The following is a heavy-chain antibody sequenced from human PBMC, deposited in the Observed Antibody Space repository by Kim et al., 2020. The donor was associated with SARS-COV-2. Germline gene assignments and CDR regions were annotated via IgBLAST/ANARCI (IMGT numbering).Heavy chain of an antibody. CDR2: IYYSGST. CDR3: ARHGVSQHVRPGFDY. J-gene: IGHJ4*02. CDR1: GGSISSSSYY. D-gene: IGHD3-3*01. V-gene: IGHV4-39*01. Sequence: SETLSLTCTVSGGSISSSSYYWGWIRQPPGKGLEWIGNIYYSGSTYYNPSLKSRVTISVDTSKNQFSLKLSSVTAADTAVYYCARHGVSQHVRPGFDYWGQGTLVTVSS.